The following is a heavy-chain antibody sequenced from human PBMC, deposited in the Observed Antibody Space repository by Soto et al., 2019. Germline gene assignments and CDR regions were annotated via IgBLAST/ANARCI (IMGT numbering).Heavy chain of an antibody. Sequence: QVQLQQWGAGLLKPSETLSLNCAVNGGSLSGYYWSWIRQPPGKGREWIGEIKDGGRTNYSPSLKRRATISSDPSSHQFSLRLYSVTAADTGVYYCARGQEGVVATHWDQGTLVTVSS. CDR1: GGSLSGYY. D-gene: IGHD5-12*01. CDR2: IKDGGRT. J-gene: IGHJ4*02. V-gene: IGHV4-34*01. CDR3: ARGQEGVVATH.